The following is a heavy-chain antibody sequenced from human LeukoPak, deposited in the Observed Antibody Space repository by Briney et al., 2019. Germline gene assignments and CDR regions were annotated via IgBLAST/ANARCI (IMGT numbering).Heavy chain of an antibody. V-gene: IGHV3-53*01. CDR1: GFTVSSYY. CDR3: AREGHQLPYFDY. CDR2: IYRGDST. Sequence: HPGGSLRLSCAPSGFTVSSYYMNWVRQAPGKGLEWVSVIYRGDSTYYADSVKGRFTNSRDNSKNTLYLQMNSLGAEDTAVYYCAREGHQLPYFDYWGQGTLVTVSS. D-gene: IGHD2-2*01. J-gene: IGHJ4*02.